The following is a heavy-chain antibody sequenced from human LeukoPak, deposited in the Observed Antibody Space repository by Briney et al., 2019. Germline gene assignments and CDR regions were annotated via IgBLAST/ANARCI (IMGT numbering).Heavy chain of an antibody. V-gene: IGHV3-64D*06. CDR1: GFTFTSHV. CDR3: VREGLERRTNFDY. Sequence: GGSLRLSCSASGFTFTSHVMHWVRQAPGKGLQYYAGSVKGRFTISRDSSKNTVYLQINSLTAEDTAVYYCVREGLERRTNFDYWGQGTLVSVSS. J-gene: IGHJ4*02. D-gene: IGHD1-1*01.